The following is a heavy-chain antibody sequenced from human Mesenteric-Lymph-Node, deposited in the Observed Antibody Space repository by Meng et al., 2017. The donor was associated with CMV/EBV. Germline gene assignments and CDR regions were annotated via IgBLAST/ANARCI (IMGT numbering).Heavy chain of an antibody. J-gene: IGHJ4*02. CDR3: ARGGPGIVVGPAATFDY. CDR2: LSYDGSNK. Sequence: GESLKISCAASGFTFSTYSMHWVRQAPGKGLEWVAVLSYDGSNKYYADSVKGRFTISRDNSKNTLYLQMNSLRAEDTAVYYCARGGPGIVVGPAATFDYWGQGTLVTVSS. CDR1: GFTFSTYS. D-gene: IGHD2-2*01. V-gene: IGHV3-30*04.